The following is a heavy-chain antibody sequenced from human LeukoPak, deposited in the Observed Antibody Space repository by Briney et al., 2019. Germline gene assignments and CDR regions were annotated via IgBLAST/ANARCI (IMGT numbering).Heavy chain of an antibody. D-gene: IGHD3-22*01. CDR1: GFTLNNHA. J-gene: IGHJ2*01. V-gene: IGHV3-9*01. CDR3: ARDVYDSSGSYFWYFDL. CDR2: VSWNSASI. Sequence: GRSLRLSCAASGFTLNNHAMHWVRQAPGKGLEWVSSVSWNSASIGYADSVKGRFTISRDNAKNSLYLQVTGLRPEDTAFYYCARDVYDSSGSYFWYFDLWGRGTLVTVSS.